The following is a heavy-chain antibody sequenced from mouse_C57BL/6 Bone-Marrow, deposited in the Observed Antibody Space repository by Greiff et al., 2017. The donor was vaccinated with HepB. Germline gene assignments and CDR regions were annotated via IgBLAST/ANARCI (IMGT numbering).Heavy chain of an antibody. J-gene: IGHJ4*01. CDR2: IDPSDSYT. Sequence: QVQLKQPGAELVMPGASVKLSCKASGYTFTSYWMPWVKQRPGQGLEWIGEIDPSDSYTNYNQKFKGKSTLTVDKSSSTAYMQLSSLTSEDSAVYYCALYYSNYVDYWGQGTSVTVSS. CDR1: GYTFTSYW. D-gene: IGHD2-5*01. V-gene: IGHV1-69*01. CDR3: ALYYSNYVDY.